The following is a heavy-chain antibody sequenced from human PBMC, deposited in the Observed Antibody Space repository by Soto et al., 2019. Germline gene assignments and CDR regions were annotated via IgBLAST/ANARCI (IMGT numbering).Heavy chain of an antibody. V-gene: IGHV3-11*01. D-gene: IGHD5-12*01. CDR2: ISDTGETI. CDR1: GFNFSDFY. Sequence: QVQLVESGGALVKTGGSLRLSCAASGFNFSDFYISWIRQAPGKGLEWVSFISDTGETIYYAESVKGRFTISRDNAQKSLVVQMNSLRDVDTAIYYYASGLQGSRRKSDFHYCGQRTVVTVSS. CDR3: ASGLQGSRRKSDFHY. J-gene: IGHJ4*02.